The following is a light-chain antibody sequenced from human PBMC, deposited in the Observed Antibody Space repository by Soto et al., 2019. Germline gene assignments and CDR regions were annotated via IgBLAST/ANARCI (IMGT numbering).Light chain of an antibody. CDR2: DVT. V-gene: IGLV2-14*01. CDR3: SSYTSSSSYV. J-gene: IGLJ1*01. CDR1: SSDVGAYNS. Sequence: QSALTQPASVSGSPGQSIAISCTGTSSDVGAYNSVSWYQQYPGKAPKLMIHDVTNRPSGVSDRFSGSKSGNTASLTISGLQAEDEADYYCSSYTSSSSYVFGSGTKVNVL.